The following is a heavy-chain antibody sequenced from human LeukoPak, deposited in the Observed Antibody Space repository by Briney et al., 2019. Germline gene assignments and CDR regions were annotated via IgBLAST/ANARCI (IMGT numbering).Heavy chain of an antibody. Sequence: GGSLRPSCAASGFTFSSYEMNWVRQAPGKGLEWVSYISSSGSTIYYADSVKGRFTISRDNAKNSLYLQMNSLRAEDTAVYYCARIHDYYYYYMDVWGKGTTVTISS. CDR3: ARIHDYYYYYMDV. CDR1: GFTFSSYE. J-gene: IGHJ6*03. CDR2: ISSSGSTI. V-gene: IGHV3-48*03.